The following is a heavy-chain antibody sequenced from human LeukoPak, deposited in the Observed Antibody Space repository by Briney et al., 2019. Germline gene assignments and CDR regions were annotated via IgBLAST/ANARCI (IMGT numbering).Heavy chain of an antibody. D-gene: IGHD2-15*01. Sequence: ASVKVSCKASGYTFTSYYMHWVRQAPGQGLEWMGIINPSGGSTSYAQKFQGRVTMIRDTSTSTVYMELSSLRSEDTAVYYCARDLFSDCSGGSCYYRVHYYMDVWGKGTTVTVSS. V-gene: IGHV1-46*03. CDR1: GYTFTSYY. CDR3: ARDLFSDCSGGSCYYRVHYYMDV. J-gene: IGHJ6*03. CDR2: INPSGGST.